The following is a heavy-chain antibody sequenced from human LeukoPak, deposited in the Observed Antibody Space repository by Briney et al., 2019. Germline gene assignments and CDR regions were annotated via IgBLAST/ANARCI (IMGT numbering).Heavy chain of an antibody. D-gene: IGHD2-2*01. CDR3: ARGRADCSSTSCYGYYYYYGMDV. V-gene: IGHV4-31*03. J-gene: IGHJ6*02. CDR1: GGSISSGGYY. Sequence: KSSETLSLTCTVSGGSISSGGYYWSWIRQHPGKGLEWIGYIYYSGSTYYNPSLKSRVTISVDTSKNQFSLKLSSVTAADTAVYYCARGRADCSSTSCYGYYYYYGMDVWGQGTTVTVSS. CDR2: IYYSGST.